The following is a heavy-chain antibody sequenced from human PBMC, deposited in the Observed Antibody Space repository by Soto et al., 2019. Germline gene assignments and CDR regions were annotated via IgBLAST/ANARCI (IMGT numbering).Heavy chain of an antibody. CDR3: VSDRGYGHASVPYS. CDR2: ISYDGSLQ. J-gene: IGHJ4*02. V-gene: IGHV3-30*05. CDR1: GFAFSSYG. Sequence: QAQLVESGGGVVQPGRSLRLSCAASGFAFSSYGMHWVRQAPGTGLEWVAVISYDGSLQHYADSVKGRFTISRDNSKNMVVLEMSSLRAEGTAVYYCVSDRGYGHASVPYSWGQGTLVSVSS. D-gene: IGHD5-18*01.